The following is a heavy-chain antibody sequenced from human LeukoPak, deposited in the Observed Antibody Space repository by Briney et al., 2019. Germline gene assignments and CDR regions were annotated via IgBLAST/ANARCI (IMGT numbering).Heavy chain of an antibody. D-gene: IGHD3-10*01. J-gene: IGHJ3*02. Sequence: QTGGSLRLSCAASGFSVSSKYMIWVRQAPGMGLEWVSVLYSGGSTYYADSVKGRFTISRDNSKNTLYLQMNSLRAEDTAVYYCGTSWILMVPGAFDIWGQGKMVTVSS. CDR2: LYSGGST. CDR3: GTSWILMVPGAFDI. CDR1: GFSVSSKY. V-gene: IGHV3-53*01.